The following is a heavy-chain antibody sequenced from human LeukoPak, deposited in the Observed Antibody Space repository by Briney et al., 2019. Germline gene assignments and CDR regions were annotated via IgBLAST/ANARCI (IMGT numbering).Heavy chain of an antibody. V-gene: IGHV1-18*01. Sequence: ASVKVSCKASGYTFTSYGISWVRQAPGQGLEWMGWITVYNDNTNYAQNLQGRVTMTTDTSTRTACMELRSLRSDDTAVYYCARAKNERATMEPFDYWGQGTLVTVSS. D-gene: IGHD5-24*01. CDR1: GYTFTSYG. CDR3: ARAKNERATMEPFDY. CDR2: ITVYNDNT. J-gene: IGHJ4*02.